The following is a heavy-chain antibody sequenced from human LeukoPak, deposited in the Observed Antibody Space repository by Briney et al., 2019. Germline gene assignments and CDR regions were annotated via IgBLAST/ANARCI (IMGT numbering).Heavy chain of an antibody. CDR2: INPNSGGT. J-gene: IGHJ4*02. D-gene: IGHD1-26*01. V-gene: IGHV1-2*02. Sequence: ASVKVSCKASGYTFTGYYIHWVRQAPGQGLEWMGWINPNSGGTNYAQKFQGRVTMTRDTSISTAYMELSRLRSDDTAVYYCARISGSYSGYWGQGTLVTVSS. CDR3: ARISGSYSGY. CDR1: GYTFTGYY.